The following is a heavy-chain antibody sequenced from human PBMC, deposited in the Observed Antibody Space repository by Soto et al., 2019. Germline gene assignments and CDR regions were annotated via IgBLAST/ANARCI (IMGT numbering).Heavy chain of an antibody. Sequence: SETLSLTCTVSGGSISSYYWSWIRQPPGKGLEWIGYIYYSGSTNYSPSLKSRVTISVDTSKNQFSLKLSSVTAADTAVYYCARGGGYYDSSGPNNWFDPWGQGTLVTVSS. D-gene: IGHD3-22*01. V-gene: IGHV4-59*01. CDR1: GGSISSYY. CDR3: ARGGGYYDSSGPNNWFDP. J-gene: IGHJ5*02. CDR2: IYYSGST.